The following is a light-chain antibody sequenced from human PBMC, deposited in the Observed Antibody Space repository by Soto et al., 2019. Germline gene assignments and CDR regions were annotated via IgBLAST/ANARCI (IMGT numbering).Light chain of an antibody. CDR3: SSYTSRTTPL. Sequence: QSALTQPASVSGSPGQSITISCTGTNNDVGGYHYVSWYQQYPGKAPKLVISEVSNRPSGVSNRFSGSKSGNTASLTISGLQAEDEANYHCSSYTSRTTPLFGGGTKLTVL. CDR2: EVS. CDR1: NNDVGGYHY. V-gene: IGLV2-14*01. J-gene: IGLJ2*01.